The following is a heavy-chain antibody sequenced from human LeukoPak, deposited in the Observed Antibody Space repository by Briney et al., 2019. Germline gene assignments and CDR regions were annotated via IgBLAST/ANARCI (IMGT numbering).Heavy chain of an antibody. CDR3: PLGATSGFDH. CDR1: GFTFSSYA. V-gene: IGHV3-30*01. J-gene: IGHJ4*02. D-gene: IGHD1-26*01. Sequence: HPGGSLRLSCAASGFTFSSYAMHWVRQAPGKGLEWVAVISYDGSNKYYADSVKGRFTISRDNSKNTLYLQMNSLRAEDTAVYYCPLGATSGFDHWGQGALVTVSS. CDR2: ISYDGSNK.